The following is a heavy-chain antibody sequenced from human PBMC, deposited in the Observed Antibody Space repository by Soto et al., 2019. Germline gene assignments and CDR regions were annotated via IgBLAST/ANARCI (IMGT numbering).Heavy chain of an antibody. CDR3: PAPNDSSSSPDVFDI. Sequence: ASVKVSCKVSGYTLTELSMHWVRQAPGKGLEWMGGFDPEDGETIYAQKFQGRVTMTEDTSTDTAYMELSSLRSEDTAVFFFPAPNDSSSSPDVFDIWGQGTMVTVSS. CDR1: GYTLTELS. D-gene: IGHD6-6*01. V-gene: IGHV1-24*01. J-gene: IGHJ3*02. CDR2: FDPEDGET.